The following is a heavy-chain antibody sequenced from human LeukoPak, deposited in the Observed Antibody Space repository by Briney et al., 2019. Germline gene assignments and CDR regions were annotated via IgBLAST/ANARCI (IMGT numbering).Heavy chain of an antibody. CDR3: AKDGEGFRGVIITNYYYYMDV. D-gene: IGHD3-10*01. J-gene: IGHJ6*03. CDR1: GFTFDDYT. Sequence: GGSLRLSCAASGFTFDDYTMHWVRQAPGKGLEWVSLISWDGGSTYYADSVKGRFTISRDNSKNSLYLQMNSLRTEDTALYYCAKDGEGFRGVIITNYYYYMDVWGKGTTVTVSS. V-gene: IGHV3-43*01. CDR2: ISWDGGST.